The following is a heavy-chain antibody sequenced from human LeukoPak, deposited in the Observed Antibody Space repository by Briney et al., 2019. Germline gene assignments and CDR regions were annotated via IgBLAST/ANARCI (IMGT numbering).Heavy chain of an antibody. CDR2: ISAYNGNT. CDR1: GYTFTSYG. D-gene: IGHD5-18*01. J-gene: IGHJ4*02. V-gene: IGHV1-18*01. Sequence: ASVKVSCKASGYTFTSYGISWVRQAPGQGLEWMGWISAYNGNTNYAQKLQGRATMTTDTSTSTAYMELRSLRSDDTAVYYCARGRLRGYSYGSFDYWGQGTLVTVSS. CDR3: ARGRLRGYSYGSFDY.